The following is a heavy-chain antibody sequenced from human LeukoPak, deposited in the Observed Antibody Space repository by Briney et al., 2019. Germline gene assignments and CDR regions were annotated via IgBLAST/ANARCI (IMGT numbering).Heavy chain of an antibody. Sequence: GGSLRLSCAGSGFTVRGYSINWVRQAPGNGLEWVSFISASSSNIYYADSVRGRFTVSRDNAKNSLYLQMNSLGDEDTAVYYCAVKYNTNWYAFWGQGTLVTVSS. CDR1: GFTVRGYS. CDR3: AVKYNTNWYAF. J-gene: IGHJ5*01. CDR2: ISASSSNI. V-gene: IGHV3-48*02. D-gene: IGHD1-14*01.